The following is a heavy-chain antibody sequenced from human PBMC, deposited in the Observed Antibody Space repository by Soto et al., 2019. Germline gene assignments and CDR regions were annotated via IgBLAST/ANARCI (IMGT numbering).Heavy chain of an antibody. Sequence: ASVKVSCKASGYTFTSYGISWVRQAPGQGLEWMGWISAYNGNTNYAQKLQGRVTMTTDTSTSTAHMELRSLRSDDTAVYYCAREGGCSSSSCYSYYYYGMDVWGQGTTVTVSS. CDR3: AREGGCSSSSCYSYYYYGMDV. J-gene: IGHJ6*02. CDR2: ISAYNGNT. CDR1: GYTFTSYG. V-gene: IGHV1-18*04. D-gene: IGHD2-2*01.